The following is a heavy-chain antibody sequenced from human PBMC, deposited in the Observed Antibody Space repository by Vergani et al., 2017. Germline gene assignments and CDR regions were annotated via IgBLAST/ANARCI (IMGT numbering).Heavy chain of an antibody. CDR3: ARVGGIAAQTPTNYYYYYYMDV. V-gene: IGHV3-33*08. Sequence: VQLLESGGGLVQPGGSLRLSCAASGFTFSSYAMHWVRQAPGKGLEWVAVIWYDGSNKYYADSVKGRFTISRDNSKNTLYLQMNSLRAEDTAVYYCARVGGIAAQTPTNYYYYYYMDVWGKGTTVTVSS. CDR1: GFTFSSYA. J-gene: IGHJ6*03. D-gene: IGHD6-13*01. CDR2: IWYDGSNK.